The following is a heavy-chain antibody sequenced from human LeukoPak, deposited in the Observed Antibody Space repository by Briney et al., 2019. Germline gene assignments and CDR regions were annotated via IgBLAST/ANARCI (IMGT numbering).Heavy chain of an antibody. D-gene: IGHD2-2*01. CDR3: ARVVVPAADYYYYYYYMDV. J-gene: IGHJ6*03. Sequence: SETLSLTCTVSGGSISSSSYYWGWIRQPPGKGLEWIGYISYSGRTYYNPSLESRVTISVDTSKNQFSLRLSSVTATDTAVYYCARVVVPAADYYYYYYYMDVWGKGTTVTVSS. V-gene: IGHV4-30-4*08. CDR1: GGSISSSSYY. CDR2: ISYSGRT.